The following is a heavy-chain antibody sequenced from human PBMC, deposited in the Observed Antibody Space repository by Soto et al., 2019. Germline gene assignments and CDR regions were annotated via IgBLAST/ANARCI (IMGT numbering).Heavy chain of an antibody. V-gene: IGHV3-30*18. Sequence: GGSLRLSCAASGFTFSCCAMSWVRQAPGKGLEWVAVISYDGSNKYYADSVKGRFTISRDNSKNTLYLQMNSLRAEDTAVYYCAKDKRYYDFWSGYYPPWFHPWGQGTLVTVSS. D-gene: IGHD3-3*01. CDR1: GFTFSCCA. CDR3: AKDKRYYDFWSGYYPPWFHP. CDR2: ISYDGSNK. J-gene: IGHJ5*02.